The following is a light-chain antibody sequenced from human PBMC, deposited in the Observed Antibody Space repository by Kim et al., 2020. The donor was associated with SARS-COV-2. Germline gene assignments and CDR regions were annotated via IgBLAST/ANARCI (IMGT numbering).Light chain of an antibody. CDR2: YKSDSDK. CDR3: MIWHSSAYV. CDR1: RGITVRTYR. V-gene: IGLV5-45*01. Sequence: LTFPLRRGITVRTYRIYWYQQKPGSPPQYLLRYKSDSDKQQGSGVPSRFSGSKDASANAGILLISGLQSEDEADYYCMIWHSSAYVFGTGTKVTVL. J-gene: IGLJ1*01.